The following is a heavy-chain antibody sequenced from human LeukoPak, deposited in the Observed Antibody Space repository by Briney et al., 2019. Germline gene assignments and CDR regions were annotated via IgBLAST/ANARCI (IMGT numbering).Heavy chain of an antibody. V-gene: IGHV3-7*01. CDR2: IKQDGSLQ. J-gene: IGHJ4*02. D-gene: IGHD3-22*01. CDR3: ATSYDSSGCD. Sequence: PGGSLRLSCTASGFTFSSFWMAWVRQAPGEGLEWVANIKQDGSLQHYGDSVKGRFTISRDNAKNSLYLQMNNLRAEDTALYYCATSYDSSGCDWGQGTLVTVSS. CDR1: GFTFSSFW.